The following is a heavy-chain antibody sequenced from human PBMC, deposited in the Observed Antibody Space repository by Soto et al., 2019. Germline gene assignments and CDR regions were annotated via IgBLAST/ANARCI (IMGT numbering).Heavy chain of an antibody. J-gene: IGHJ4*02. D-gene: IGHD3-10*01. CDR3: ARGYGSGSYWFDY. Sequence: PSETLSLTCAVSGDSVSSGTDSWSWIRQPPGKGLEWIGYIFHSGNTNYNPSLRSRVTISLDRSKNQISLNLTSVTAADTAVYYCARGYGSGSYWFDYWGQGTLVTVSS. CDR1: GDSVSSGTDS. CDR2: IFHSGNT. V-gene: IGHV4-30-2*01.